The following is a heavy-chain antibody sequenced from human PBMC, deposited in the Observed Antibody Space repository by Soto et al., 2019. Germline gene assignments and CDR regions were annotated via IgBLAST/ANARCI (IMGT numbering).Heavy chain of an antibody. CDR1: GFTFSNAW. CDR3: TTDPTVTTFDY. Sequence: LRLSCAASGFTFSNAWMSWVRQSPGKGLEWVGRIKSKTDGGTTDYAAPVKGRFTISRDDSKNTLYLQMNSLKTEDTAVYYCTTDPTVTTFDYWGQGTLVTVSS. J-gene: IGHJ4*02. V-gene: IGHV3-15*01. CDR2: IKSKTDGGTT. D-gene: IGHD4-17*01.